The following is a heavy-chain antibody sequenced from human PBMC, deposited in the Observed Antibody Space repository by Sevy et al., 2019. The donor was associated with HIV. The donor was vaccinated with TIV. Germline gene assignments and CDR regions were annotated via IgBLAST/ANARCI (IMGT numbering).Heavy chain of an antibody. CDR1: GFTFNSYG. CDR2: IWFDGSSK. V-gene: IGHV3-33*01. CDR3: AGVGIWGALPLGLGYFDY. J-gene: IGHJ4*02. Sequence: GGSLRLSCVASGFTFNSYGMHWVRQAPGKGLEWVACIWFDGSSKHYADSVKGRFTISRDDSKNTLYLQMNSLRADDTALYCCAGVGIWGALPLGLGYFDYWGQGALVTVSS. D-gene: IGHD3-16*01.